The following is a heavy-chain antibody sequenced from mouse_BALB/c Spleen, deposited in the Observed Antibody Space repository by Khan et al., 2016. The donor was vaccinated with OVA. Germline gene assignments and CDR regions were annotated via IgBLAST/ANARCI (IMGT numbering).Heavy chain of an antibody. V-gene: IGHV6-6*02. CDR1: GFTFSNYW. D-gene: IGHD4-1*01. CDR2: IRLKSNNYAT. Sequence: EVKLEESGGGLVQPGGSMKLSCVASGFTFSNYWMNWVRQSPEKGLEWVAEIRLKSNNYATHYAESVKGRFTISRDDSESSVYLQMNNLRAEDTGSYCCTPLTGTDFDYWGQGTTLTVSS. J-gene: IGHJ2*01. CDR3: TPLTGTDFDY.